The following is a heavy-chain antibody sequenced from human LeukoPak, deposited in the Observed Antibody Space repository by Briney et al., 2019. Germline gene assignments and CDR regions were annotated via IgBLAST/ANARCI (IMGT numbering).Heavy chain of an antibody. D-gene: IGHD4-17*01. CDR2: IKQDGSEK. Sequence: GGSLRPSCVASGFTFSSYWMSWVRQAPGKGLEWVANIKQDGSEKYYVDSVKGRFTISRDNAKNSLYLQMNSLRAEDTAVYYCARDPGYGDYLYYFDYWGQGTLVTVSS. CDR1: GFTFSSYW. J-gene: IGHJ4*02. CDR3: ARDPGYGDYLYYFDY. V-gene: IGHV3-7*01.